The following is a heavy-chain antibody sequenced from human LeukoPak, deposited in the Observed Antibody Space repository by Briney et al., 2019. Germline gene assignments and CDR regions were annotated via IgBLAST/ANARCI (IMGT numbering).Heavy chain of an antibody. CDR2: VYAGDSDT. Sequence: GESLKISCTSSPYSFTSHWIGWVRQKPGKGLEWVGLVYAGDSDTIYSPSFQGQVTMSADKSTSTVYLQWSGLKASDTATYFCARQNRGGSHTTRSYFDYWGLGTLVTVSS. CDR3: ARQNRGGSHTTRSYFDY. V-gene: IGHV5-51*01. CDR1: PYSFTSHW. D-gene: IGHD1-26*01. J-gene: IGHJ4*02.